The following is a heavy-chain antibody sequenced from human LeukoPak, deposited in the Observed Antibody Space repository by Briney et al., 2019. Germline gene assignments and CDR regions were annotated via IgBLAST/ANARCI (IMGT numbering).Heavy chain of an antibody. CDR1: GYIFTNYY. J-gene: IGHJ4*02. Sequence: GASVKVSCQASGYIFTNYYMHWVRQAPGQGLEWMGLINTSAGSTRYAQKFQGRVTMTRDTPTNTVYIELSSLRSEDTAVYYCARGGGLGYCSSTSCRFDYWGQGTLVTVSS. V-gene: IGHV1-46*01. CDR2: INTSAGST. CDR3: ARGGGLGYCSSTSCRFDY. D-gene: IGHD2-2*01.